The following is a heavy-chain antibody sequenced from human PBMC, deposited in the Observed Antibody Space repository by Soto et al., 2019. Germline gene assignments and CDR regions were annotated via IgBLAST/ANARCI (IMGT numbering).Heavy chain of an antibody. Sequence: SETLSLTCTVSGGSISSSSYYWGWIRQPPGKGLEWIGSIYYSGSTYYNPSLKSRVTISVDTSKNQFSLKLSSVTAADTAVYYCARHWTQGRSSTSCYGRYYDFWSGYYRCLLGMDAWGQGTLVTVSS. D-gene: IGHD3-3*01. V-gene: IGHV4-39*01. CDR1: GGSISSSSYY. CDR2: IYYSGST. CDR3: ARHWTQGRSSTSCYGRYYDFWSGYYRCLLGMDA. J-gene: IGHJ5*02.